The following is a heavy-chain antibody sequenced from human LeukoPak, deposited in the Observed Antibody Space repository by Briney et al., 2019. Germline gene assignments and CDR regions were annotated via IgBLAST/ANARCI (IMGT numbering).Heavy chain of an antibody. J-gene: IGHJ5*02. Sequence: GASVKVSCKASGYTFTGYYMHWVRQAPGQGLEWMGWINPNSGGTNYAQKFQGWVTMTRDTSISTAYMELSRLRSDDTAVYYCAREDGIAAAGAPHYNWFDPWGQGTLVTVSS. D-gene: IGHD6-13*01. CDR1: GYTFTGYY. CDR3: AREDGIAAAGAPHYNWFDP. V-gene: IGHV1-2*04. CDR2: INPNSGGT.